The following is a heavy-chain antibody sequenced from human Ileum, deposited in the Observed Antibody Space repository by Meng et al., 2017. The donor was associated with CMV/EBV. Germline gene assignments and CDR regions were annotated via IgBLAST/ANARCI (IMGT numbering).Heavy chain of an antibody. Sequence: GGSLCLSCAASEFSLSTYWMHWVRQTPGKGLVWVSRISPDGSSTRYADSVKGRFTISRDNVNNLLYLRMSSLRDEDTAVYFCARDKRILDTYYVMDVWGPGTMVTVSS. J-gene: IGHJ6*02. CDR2: ISPDGSST. V-gene: IGHV3-74*01. CDR1: EFSLSTYW. D-gene: IGHD3-3*01. CDR3: ARDKRILDTYYVMDV.